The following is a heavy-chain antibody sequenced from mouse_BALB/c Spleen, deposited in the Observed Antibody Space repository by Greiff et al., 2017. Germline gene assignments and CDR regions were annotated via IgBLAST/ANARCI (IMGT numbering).Heavy chain of an antibody. J-gene: IGHJ4*01. CDR2: ISYDGSN. CDR3: ARMTGSAMDY. V-gene: IGHV3-6*02. Sequence: EVQLQQSGPGLVKPSQSLSLTCSVTGYSITSGYYWNWIRQFPGNKLEWMGYISYDGSNNYNPSLKNRISITRDTSKNQFFLKLNSVTTEDTATYYCARMTGSAMDYWGQGTSVTVSS. D-gene: IGHD1-2*01. CDR1: GYSITSGYY.